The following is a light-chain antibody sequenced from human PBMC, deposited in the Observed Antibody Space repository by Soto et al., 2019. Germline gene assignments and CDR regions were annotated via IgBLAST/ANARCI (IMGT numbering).Light chain of an antibody. Sequence: QTVVTQEPSLTVSPGGTVTLTCASSTGAVSSGYYPNWFQQKPGQAPRALIYTTNKRHSWTPARFSGSLLGDKAALTLSGVQPEVEAEYSCLLYYRGAKNWVFGGGTKLTVL. V-gene: IGLV7-43*01. J-gene: IGLJ3*02. CDR3: LLYYRGAKNWV. CDR2: TTN. CDR1: TGAVSSGYY.